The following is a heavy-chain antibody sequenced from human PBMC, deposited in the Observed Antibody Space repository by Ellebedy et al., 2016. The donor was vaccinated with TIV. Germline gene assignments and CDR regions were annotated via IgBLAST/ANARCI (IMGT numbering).Heavy chain of an antibody. Sequence: AASVKVSCKASGYTFTGYYMHWVRQAPGQGLEWMGIINPSDDNKNYAQKLQGRLSMTGDTSTRTVYMELSSLRSEDTAVYYCATGAGRRTDYWGQGTLVTVSS. CDR3: ATGAGRRTDY. V-gene: IGHV1-46*04. CDR2: INPSDDNK. J-gene: IGHJ4*02. D-gene: IGHD6-19*01. CDR1: GYTFTGYY.